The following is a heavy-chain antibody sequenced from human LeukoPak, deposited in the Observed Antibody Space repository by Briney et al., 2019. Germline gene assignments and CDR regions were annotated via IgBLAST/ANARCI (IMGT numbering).Heavy chain of an antibody. Sequence: SETLSLTCAVYGGSFSGYYWSWIRQPPGKGLEWIGEINHSGSTNYNPSLKSRVTISVDTSKNQFSLKLSSVTAADTAVYYCARKRYTYFDPWGQGTLVTVSS. CDR3: ARKRYTYFDP. J-gene: IGHJ5*02. V-gene: IGHV4-34*01. D-gene: IGHD1-14*01. CDR1: GGSFSGYY. CDR2: INHSGST.